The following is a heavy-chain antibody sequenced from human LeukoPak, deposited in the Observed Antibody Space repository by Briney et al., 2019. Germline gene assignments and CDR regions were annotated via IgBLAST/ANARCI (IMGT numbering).Heavy chain of an antibody. V-gene: IGHV3-23*01. CDR1: GFSFRSYA. Sequence: GGSLRLSCVGSGFSFRSYAMNWARQAPGKGLEWVSVISGSGDTTYHADSVKGRLTISRDNSKNTLYLQMNSLRAEDTAVYYCAKDPGLHYYYYYYMDVWGKGTTVTVSS. CDR2: ISGSGDTT. D-gene: IGHD4-11*01. J-gene: IGHJ6*03. CDR3: AKDPGLHYYYYYYMDV.